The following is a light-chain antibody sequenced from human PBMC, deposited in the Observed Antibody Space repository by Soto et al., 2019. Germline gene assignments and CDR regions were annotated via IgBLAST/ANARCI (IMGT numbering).Light chain of an antibody. CDR3: QQYNSYSQT. CDR1: QSISNW. J-gene: IGKJ1*01. CDR2: KAS. Sequence: SQVSQTPFTLAATVGARVTITCRASQSISNWLAWYQQKPGKAPKLLIYKASTLESAVPSRFSGSGSGTEFTLTISGLQPEDFATYYCQQYNSYSQTFGQGTNVDIK. V-gene: IGKV1-5*03.